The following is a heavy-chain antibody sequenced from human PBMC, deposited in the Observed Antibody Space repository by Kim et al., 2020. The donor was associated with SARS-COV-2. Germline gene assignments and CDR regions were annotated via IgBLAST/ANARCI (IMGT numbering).Heavy chain of an antibody. CDR3: ARDPSRRYYFDY. J-gene: IGHJ4*02. V-gene: IGHV3-21*01. CDR1: GFTFSSYS. D-gene: IGHD6-13*01. Sequence: GGSLRLSCAASGFTFSSYSMNWVRQAPGKGLEWVSSISSSSSYIYYADSVKGRFTISRDNAKNSLYLQMNSLRAEDTAVYYCARDPSRRYYFDYWGQGTLVTVSS. CDR2: ISSSSSYI.